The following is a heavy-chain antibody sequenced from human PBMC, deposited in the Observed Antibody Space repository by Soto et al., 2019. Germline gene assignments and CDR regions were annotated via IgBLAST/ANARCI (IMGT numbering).Heavy chain of an antibody. CDR3: ARPGGVFDSFDY. CDR1: GGSISSSSYY. CDR2: IYYSGST. D-gene: IGHD3-9*01. Sequence: QLQLQESGPGLVKPSETLSLTCTVSGGSISSSSYYWGWIRQPPGKGLEWIGSIYYSGSTYYNPSLKSRVTISVDTSKNQFSLKLSSVTAADTAVYYCARPGGVFDSFDYWGQGTLVTVSS. V-gene: IGHV4-39*01. J-gene: IGHJ4*02.